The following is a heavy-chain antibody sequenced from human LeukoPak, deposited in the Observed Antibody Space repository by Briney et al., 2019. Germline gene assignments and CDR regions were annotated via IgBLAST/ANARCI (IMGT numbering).Heavy chain of an antibody. Sequence: GGSLRLSCAASGFTFSSYSMNWVRQAPGKGLEWVSSISSSSSYIYYADSVKGRFTISRDNAKNSLYLQMNSLRAEDTAMYYCARDQDYGDYSGYFDLWGRGTLVTVSS. V-gene: IGHV3-21*01. CDR2: ISSSSSYI. D-gene: IGHD4-17*01. CDR1: GFTFSSYS. J-gene: IGHJ2*01. CDR3: ARDQDYGDYSGYFDL.